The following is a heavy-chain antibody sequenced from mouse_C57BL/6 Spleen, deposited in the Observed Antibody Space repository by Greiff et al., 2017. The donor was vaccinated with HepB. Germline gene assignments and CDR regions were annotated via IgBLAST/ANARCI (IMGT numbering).Heavy chain of an antibody. CDR3: TRRAAIYYFDY. J-gene: IGHJ2*01. CDR2: IRNKANNHAT. Sequence: EVQGVESGGGLVQPGGSMKLSCAASGFTFSDAWMDWVRQSPEKGLEWVAEIRNKANNHATYYAESVKGRFTISRDDSKSSVYLQMNSLRAEDTGIYYCTRRAAIYYFDYWGQGTTLTVSS. V-gene: IGHV6-6*01. D-gene: IGHD6-1*01. CDR1: GFTFSDAW.